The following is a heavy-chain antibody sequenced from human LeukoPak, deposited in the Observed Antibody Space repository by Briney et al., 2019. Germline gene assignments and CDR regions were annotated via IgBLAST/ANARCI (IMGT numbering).Heavy chain of an antibody. CDR1: GFTFADYA. D-gene: IGHD3-9*01. V-gene: IGHV3-9*01. Sequence: GGSLRLSCAASGFTFADYAMHWVRQAPGKGLEWLSGINWDDGGIVYAQSVRGRFTISRDNAKNSLYLQMNSLRPEDTALYYCARDDHNVLTDNFDYWGPGTLVTVSS. CDR2: INWDDGGI. J-gene: IGHJ4*02. CDR3: ARDDHNVLTDNFDY.